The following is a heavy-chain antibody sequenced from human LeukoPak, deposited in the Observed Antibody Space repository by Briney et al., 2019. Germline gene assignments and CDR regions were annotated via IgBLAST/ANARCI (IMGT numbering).Heavy chain of an antibody. V-gene: IGHV4-39*07. D-gene: IGHD3-16*01. CDR1: GDSISSNSYY. J-gene: IGHJ6*03. Sequence: PSETLSLTCTVSGDSISSNSYYWGWIRQPPGKGLEWIGSMYYSGSTYYNSSLKSRVTISVDTSKNQFSLKLSSVTAADTAMYYCAREKIGTGTVLGKDYYYMDVWGKGTTVTVSS. CDR3: AREKIGTGTVLGKDYYYMDV. CDR2: MYYSGST.